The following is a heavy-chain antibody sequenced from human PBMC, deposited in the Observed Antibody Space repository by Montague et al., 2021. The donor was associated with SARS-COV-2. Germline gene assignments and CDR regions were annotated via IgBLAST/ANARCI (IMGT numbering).Heavy chain of an antibody. J-gene: IGHJ5*02. CDR2: LLLEKKN. CDR1: GVVELRRR. CDR3: ARERYSFSRTRCSAWCDP. D-gene: IGHD2-2*01. V-gene: IGHV4-4*07. Sequence: SETLSLTCTVSGVVELRRRSEEHTSELQSPMEFVCRLLLEKKNNYNPSLKTRVTISVDTSKNQFSLNLSSVTAADTAVYYCARERYSFSRTRCSAWCDPWGQGTRVTVSS.